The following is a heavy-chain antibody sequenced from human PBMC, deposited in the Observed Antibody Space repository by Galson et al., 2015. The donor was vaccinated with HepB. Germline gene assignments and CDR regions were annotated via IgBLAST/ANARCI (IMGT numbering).Heavy chain of an antibody. J-gene: IGHJ6*02. CDR2: IYPGDSDT. V-gene: IGHV5-51*01. D-gene: IGHD6-19*01. CDR3: ARPYSSGYLGYYYGMDV. CDR1: GYSFTSYW. Sequence: QSGAEVKKPGESLKISCKGSGYSFTSYWIGWVRQMPGKGLEWMGIIYPGDSDTRYSPSFQGQVTISADKSISTAYLQWSSLKASDTAMYYCARPYSSGYLGYYYGMDVWGQGTTVTVSS.